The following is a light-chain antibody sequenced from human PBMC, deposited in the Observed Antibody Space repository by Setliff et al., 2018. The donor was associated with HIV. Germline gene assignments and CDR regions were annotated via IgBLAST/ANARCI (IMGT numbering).Light chain of an antibody. CDR3: SSYAITNTLP. CDR1: SSDVGGYSY. Sequence: QSVLTQPASVSGSPGQSITISCTGTSSDVGGYSYVSWYQQHPDKAPKLIIYEVRNRPSGVSNRFSDSKSGNTASLTISGLQTEDEADYYCSSYAITNTLPFGTGTKVTV. V-gene: IGLV2-14*01. CDR2: EVR. J-gene: IGLJ1*01.